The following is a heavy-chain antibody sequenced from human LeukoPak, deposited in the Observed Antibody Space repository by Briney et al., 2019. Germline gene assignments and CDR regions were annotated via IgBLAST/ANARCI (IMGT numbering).Heavy chain of an antibody. J-gene: IGHJ5*02. D-gene: IGHD6-13*01. Sequence: PSETLSLTCIVSGGSISSYYWSWIRQPPGKGLEWIGYIYYSGSTNYNPSLKSRVTISVDTSKNQFSLKLSSVTAADTAVYYCARHGDQYSSSWTSDWFDPWGQGTLVTVSS. V-gene: IGHV4-59*08. CDR1: GGSISSYY. CDR3: ARHGDQYSSSWTSDWFDP. CDR2: IYYSGST.